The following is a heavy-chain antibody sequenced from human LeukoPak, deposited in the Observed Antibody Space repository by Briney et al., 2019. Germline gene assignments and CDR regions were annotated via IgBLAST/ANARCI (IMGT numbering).Heavy chain of an antibody. V-gene: IGHV3-23*01. CDR3: ARTGYCSGGSCFPLDY. Sequence: GGSLRLSCEASGFAFTKYGMSWVRQAPGKGLEWISTISDSGAYKYYADFVKGRFTVSRDNAKNSLYLQMNSLRAEDTAVYYCARTGYCSGGSCFPLDYWGQGTLVTVSS. D-gene: IGHD2-15*01. J-gene: IGHJ4*02. CDR1: GFAFTKYG. CDR2: ISDSGAYK.